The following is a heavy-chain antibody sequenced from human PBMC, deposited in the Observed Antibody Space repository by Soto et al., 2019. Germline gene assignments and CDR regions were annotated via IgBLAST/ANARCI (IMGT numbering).Heavy chain of an antibody. D-gene: IGHD5-18*01. CDR1: GYTFTGYY. J-gene: IGHJ6*02. CDR2: MNPNSGNT. Sequence: ASVKVSCKASGYTFTGYYMHWVRQATGQGLEWMGWMNPNSGNTGYAQKFQGRVTMTRNTSISTAYMELSSLRSEDTAVYYCARGRGSYGRYYYYGMDVWGQGTTVTVSS. CDR3: ARGRGSYGRYYYYGMDV. V-gene: IGHV1-8*02.